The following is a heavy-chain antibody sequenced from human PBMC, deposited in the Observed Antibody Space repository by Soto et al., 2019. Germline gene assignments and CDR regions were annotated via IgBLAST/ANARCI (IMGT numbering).Heavy chain of an antibody. V-gene: IGHV4-4*02. CDR1: GGSISSSNW. D-gene: IGHD1-26*01. CDR2: IYHSGST. Sequence: QVQLQESGPGLVKPSGTLSLTCAVSGGSISSSNWWSWVRQPPGKGLEWIGEIYHSGSTNYNPSLKSRVTISVDKSTNQFSLKLSSVTAADTAVYYCARDSLVGAKEQGWFDPWGQGTLVTVSS. CDR3: ARDSLVGAKEQGWFDP. J-gene: IGHJ5*02.